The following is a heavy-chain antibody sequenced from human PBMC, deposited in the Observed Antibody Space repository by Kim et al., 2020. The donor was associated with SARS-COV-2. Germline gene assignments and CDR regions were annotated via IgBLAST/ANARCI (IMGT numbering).Heavy chain of an antibody. CDR3: ARDGGRRSFDY. V-gene: IGHV6-1*01. J-gene: IGHJ4*02. CDR2: N. D-gene: IGHD3-16*01. Sequence: NDYAVSVKSRIMINPNTSKNQVSLQLNSVTPEDMAVYYCARDGGRRSFDYWGQGTLVTVSS.